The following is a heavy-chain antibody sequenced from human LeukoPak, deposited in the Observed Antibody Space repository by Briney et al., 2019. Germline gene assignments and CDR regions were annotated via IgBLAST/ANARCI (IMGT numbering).Heavy chain of an antibody. V-gene: IGHV4-4*07. Sequence: SETLSLTCTVSGGSISSYYWSWIRQPAGKGLEWIGRIYTSGSTNYNPSLKSRVTMSVDTSKNQFSLKLSSVTAADTAVYYCARDIRFGELLSGFDPWGQGTLVTVSS. CDR3: ARDIRFGELLSGFDP. J-gene: IGHJ5*02. D-gene: IGHD3-10*01. CDR1: GGSISSYY. CDR2: IYTSGST.